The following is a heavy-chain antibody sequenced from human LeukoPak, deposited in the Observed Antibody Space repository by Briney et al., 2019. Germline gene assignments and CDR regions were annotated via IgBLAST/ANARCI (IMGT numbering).Heavy chain of an antibody. D-gene: IGHD3-22*01. CDR2: ISSSSSCI. CDR1: GFTFSSYS. V-gene: IGHV3-21*01. J-gene: IGHJ4*02. CDR3: ARVDYYDSSGYLIIDY. Sequence: GGSLRLSCAASGFTFSSYSMTWVRQAPGKGLEWVSSISSSSSCIYYADSVKGRFTISRDNAKNSLYLQMNSLRAEDTAVYYCARVDYYDSSGYLIIDYWGQGTLVTVSS.